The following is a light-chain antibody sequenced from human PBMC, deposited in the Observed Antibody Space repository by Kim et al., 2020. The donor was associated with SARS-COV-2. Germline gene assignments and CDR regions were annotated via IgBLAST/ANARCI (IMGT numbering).Light chain of an antibody. V-gene: IGLV2-14*01. Sequence: QSALTQPASVSGSPGQSITISCTGTSGDVGRYNYVSWYQQHPGKAPKLIIYEVNKRPSGVSDRFSGSKSGNTASLTISGLQAEDETDYYCSSFTTSSTWVFGGGTRLTVL. CDR2: EVN. CDR3: SSFTTSSTWV. CDR1: SGDVGRYNY. J-gene: IGLJ3*02.